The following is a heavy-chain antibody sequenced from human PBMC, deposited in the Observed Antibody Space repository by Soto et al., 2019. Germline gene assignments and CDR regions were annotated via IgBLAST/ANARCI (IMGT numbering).Heavy chain of an antibody. Sequence: SETLSLTCTVSGGSISSYYWSWIRQPAGKGLEWIGRIYTSGSTNYNPSLKSRVTMSVDTSKNQFSLKLSSVTAADTAVYYCARDEGIGLTHARDYYYGMDVWGQGTTVTVSS. CDR2: IYTSGST. J-gene: IGHJ6*02. D-gene: IGHD3-10*01. CDR3: ARDEGIGLTHARDYYYGMDV. CDR1: GGSISSYY. V-gene: IGHV4-4*07.